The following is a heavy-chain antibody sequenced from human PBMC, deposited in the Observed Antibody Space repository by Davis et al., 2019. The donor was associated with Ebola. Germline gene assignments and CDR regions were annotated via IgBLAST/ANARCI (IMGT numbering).Heavy chain of an antibody. CDR1: GFTFSRYA. CDR3: ARDFGLAAAGTAFDY. CDR2: ISFDGSNK. Sequence: PGGSLRLSCTTSGFTFSRYAMHWVRQAPGKGLEWVAIISFDGSNKYYADSVKGRFTISRDSSKNTLYLQMNSLRAEDTALYYCARDFGLAAAGTAFDYWGQGTLVTVSS. V-gene: IGHV3-30*04. J-gene: IGHJ4*02. D-gene: IGHD6-13*01.